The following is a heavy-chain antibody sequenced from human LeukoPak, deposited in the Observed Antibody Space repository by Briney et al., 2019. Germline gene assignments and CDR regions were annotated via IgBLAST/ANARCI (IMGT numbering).Heavy chain of an antibody. CDR2: ISGSGGST. Sequence: GGSLRLSCAASGFTFSSYAMSWVRQAPGKGLEWVSAISGSGGSTYYADSVKGRFTISRDNSKNTLYLQMNSLRAEDTAVYYCAKDSYYYDSSGYSSAHFDYWGQGTLVTVSS. CDR3: AKDSYYYDSSGYSSAHFDY. CDR1: GFTFSSYA. J-gene: IGHJ4*02. D-gene: IGHD3-22*01. V-gene: IGHV3-23*01.